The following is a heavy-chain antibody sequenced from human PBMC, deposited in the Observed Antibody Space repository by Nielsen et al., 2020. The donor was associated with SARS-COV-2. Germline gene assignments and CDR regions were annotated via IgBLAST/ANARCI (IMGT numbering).Heavy chain of an antibody. CDR1: GYTLTELS. CDR2: FDPEDGET. D-gene: IGHD3-9*01. J-gene: IGHJ4*02. CDR3: ATVIGSNVLRYFDWAY. Sequence: ASVKVSCKVSGYTLTELSMHWVRQAPGQGLAWMGGFDPEDGETIYAQKFQGRVTMTEDTSTDTAYMELSSLRSEDTAVYYCATVIGSNVLRYFDWAYWGQGTLVTVSS. V-gene: IGHV1-24*01.